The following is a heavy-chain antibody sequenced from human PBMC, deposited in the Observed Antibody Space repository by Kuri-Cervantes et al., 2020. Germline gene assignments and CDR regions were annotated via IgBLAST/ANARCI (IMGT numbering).Heavy chain of an antibody. J-gene: IGHJ6*02. V-gene: IGHV3-30*18. CDR2: MSYYGSNK. CDR1: GFTFSSYR. Sequence: GGFRRLSCTPWGFTFSSYRMHWVRQAPGKGLEWVAVMSYYGSNKYYADSVKGRFTISRDNSKNTLYLQMNSLRAEDTAVYYCAKGLASSYYYYGMDVWGQGTTVTVSS. D-gene: IGHD3-3*02. CDR3: AKGLASSYYYYGMDV.